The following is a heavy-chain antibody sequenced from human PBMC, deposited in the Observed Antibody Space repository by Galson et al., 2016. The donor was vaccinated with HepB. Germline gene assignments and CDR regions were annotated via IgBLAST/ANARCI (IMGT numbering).Heavy chain of an antibody. CDR3: ARGRKTGVPVYGTGYYGMDV. J-gene: IGHJ6*04. CDR1: GFSFSNYV. CDR2: ISYDGSS. D-gene: IGHD6-19*01. V-gene: IGHV3-30-3*01. Sequence: SLRLSCAASGFSFSNYVIHWVRQAPGKGLEWAALISYDGSSDYADSVKGRFTISRDNSKNTVYLQMNTLRAEDTGVYFCARGRKTGVPVYGTGYYGMDVWGKGTTVTASS.